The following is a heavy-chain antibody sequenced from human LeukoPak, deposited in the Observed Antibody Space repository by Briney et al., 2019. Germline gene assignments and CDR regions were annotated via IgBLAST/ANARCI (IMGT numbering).Heavy chain of an antibody. CDR1: GGSFSGYY. CDR2: INHSGST. CDR3: ARDDLSRYYGSGSYYRY. V-gene: IGHV4-34*01. Sequence: SETLSLTCAVYGGSFSGYYWSWIRQPPGKGLEWIGEINHSGSTNYNPSLKSRVTISVDTSKNQFSLKLSSVTAADTAVYYCARDDLSRYYGSGSYYRYWGQGTLVTVSS. J-gene: IGHJ4*02. D-gene: IGHD3-10*01.